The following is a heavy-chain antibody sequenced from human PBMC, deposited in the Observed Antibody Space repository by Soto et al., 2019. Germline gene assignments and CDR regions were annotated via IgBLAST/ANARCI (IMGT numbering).Heavy chain of an antibody. CDR3: AKAGPSSGYYYASDY. J-gene: IGHJ4*02. CDR2: ISGRGDST. CDR1: GFTFNKHA. Sequence: EVQVLESGGDLVQPGGSLRLSCAASGFTFNKHAMNWVRQAPGKGLEWVSAISGRGDSTYYADSVKGRFTISRDNSKNTLYLQMNSQRAEDTAVYYCAKAGPSSGYYYASDYWGQGTLVTVSS. V-gene: IGHV3-23*01. D-gene: IGHD3-22*01.